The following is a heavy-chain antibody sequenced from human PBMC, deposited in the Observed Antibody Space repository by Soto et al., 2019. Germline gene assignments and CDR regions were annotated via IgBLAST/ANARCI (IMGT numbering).Heavy chain of an antibody. J-gene: IGHJ4*02. CDR2: ISGDGTTI. D-gene: IGHD3-10*01. CDR1: GFRFSDHY. Sequence: QVQLVESGGGLVEPGGSLRLSCAASGFRFSDHYMTWIGQAPGKGVEWVSKISGDGTTIYYADSVKGRFTVSRDNAKNSVYLQMNSLRAEDTAVYYCASDPYYYASGFWGQGTLVTVSS. CDR3: ASDPYYYASGF. V-gene: IGHV3-11*01.